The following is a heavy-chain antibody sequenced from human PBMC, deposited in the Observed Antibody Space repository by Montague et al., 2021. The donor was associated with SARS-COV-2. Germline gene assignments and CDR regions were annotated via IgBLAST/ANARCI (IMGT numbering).Heavy chain of an antibody. CDR1: GGSINNYY. CDR2: IYYSGST. D-gene: IGHD3-10*01. J-gene: IGHJ3*02. Sequence: SETLSFTCTVSGGSINNYYWSWIRQPPGRGLEWIGYIYYSGSTEYSPSLKSRVTMSIDTSKNQFSLRLNSVTAADTAVYFCARHPPHSPSGNYLVPGGFDIWGPGTMVTVSS. CDR3: ARHPPHSPSGNYLVPGGFDI. V-gene: IGHV4-59*08.